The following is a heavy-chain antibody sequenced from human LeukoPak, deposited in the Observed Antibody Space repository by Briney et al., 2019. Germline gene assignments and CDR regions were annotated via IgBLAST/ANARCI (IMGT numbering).Heavy chain of an antibody. CDR1: GFTFSNYA. CDR2: ISGSGSTT. V-gene: IGHV3-23*01. CDR3: AKDERGYEALIDY. Sequence: GGSLRLSCAASGFTFSNYAMSWVRQAPGKGLQWVSTISGSGSTTYYADSVKGRFTVSRDNSKNTLYLQMNSLRAEDTAVYFCAKDERGYEALIDYRGQGTLVTVSS. J-gene: IGHJ4*02. D-gene: IGHD5-18*01.